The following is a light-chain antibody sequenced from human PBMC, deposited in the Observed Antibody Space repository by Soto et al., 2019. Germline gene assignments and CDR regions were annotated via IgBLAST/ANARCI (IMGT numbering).Light chain of an antibody. CDR3: SSYTSSRVL. J-gene: IGLJ2*01. CDR2: EVN. V-gene: IGLV2-14*01. Sequence: QSALTQPASVSGSPGQSITISCTGNSSDVGSYKYVSWYQQHPGKAPKLMIYEVNNRPSGVSNRFSGSKSGNTASLTISGLQAEDEADYYCSSYTSSRVLFGGGTKLTVL. CDR1: SSDVGSYKY.